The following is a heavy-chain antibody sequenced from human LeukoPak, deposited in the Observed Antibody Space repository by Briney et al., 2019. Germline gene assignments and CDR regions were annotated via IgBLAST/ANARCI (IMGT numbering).Heavy chain of an antibody. CDR2: ISSSGSTI. Sequence: GGSLRLSCAASGFTFSDYYMSWIRQAPGKGLEWVSYISSSGSTIYYADSVKGRFTISRDNAKNSLYLQMNSLRAEDTAVYYCARDRAQYRSSTSCQDWFDPWGQGTLVTVSS. D-gene: IGHD2-2*01. CDR1: GFTFSDYY. J-gene: IGHJ5*02. V-gene: IGHV3-11*01. CDR3: ARDRAQYRSSTSCQDWFDP.